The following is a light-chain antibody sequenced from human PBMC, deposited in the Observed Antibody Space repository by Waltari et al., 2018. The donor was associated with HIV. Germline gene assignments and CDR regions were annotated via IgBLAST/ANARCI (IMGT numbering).Light chain of an antibody. V-gene: IGKV4-1*01. J-gene: IGKJ1*01. CDR2: WAS. CDR1: QTVLYTSNTKNY. CDR3: QQYFSTPWT. Sequence: DIVMTQSPDSLAPSLGERATINCKSNQTVLYTSNTKNYLAWYQQKPGQPPKLPIYWASTRESGVPDLFSGSGSGTDFTLTIRSLQAEDVAVYYCQQYFSTPWTFGQGTKVEIK.